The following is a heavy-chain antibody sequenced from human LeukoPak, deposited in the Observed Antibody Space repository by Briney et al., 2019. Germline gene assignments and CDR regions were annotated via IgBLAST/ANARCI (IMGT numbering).Heavy chain of an antibody. V-gene: IGHV3-66*01. CDR3: ARADYYDSSVVGYYYYGMDV. CDR1: GFTVSSNY. D-gene: IGHD3-22*01. Sequence: PGGSLRLSCAASGFTVSSNYMSWVRQAPGKGLEWVSVTYSGGSTYYADSVKGRFTISRDNSKNTLYLQMNSLRAEDTAVYYCARADYYDSSVVGYYYYGMDVWGQGTTVTVSS. CDR2: TYSGGST. J-gene: IGHJ6*02.